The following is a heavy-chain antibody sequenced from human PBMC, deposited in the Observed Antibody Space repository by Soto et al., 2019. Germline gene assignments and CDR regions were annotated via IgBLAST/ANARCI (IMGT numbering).Heavy chain of an antibody. V-gene: IGHV4-39*01. J-gene: IGHJ3*02. CDR3: ARRGYYAISAFDI. CDR2: IYYSGST. CDR1: GGSISSSSYY. Sequence: TSETLSLTCTVSGGSISSSSYYWGWIRQPPGKGLEWIGSIYYSGSTYYNPSLKSRVTISVDTSKNQFSLKLSSVTAADTAVYYCARRGYYAISAFDIWGQGTMVTVS. D-gene: IGHD2-8*01.